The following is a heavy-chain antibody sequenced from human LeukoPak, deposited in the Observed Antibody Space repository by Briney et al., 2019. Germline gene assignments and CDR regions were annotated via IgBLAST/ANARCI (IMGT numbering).Heavy chain of an antibody. J-gene: IGHJ4*02. CDR3: AGQAGVYDFWSGFPFDY. CDR1: GYSFTSYW. V-gene: IGHV5-51*01. Sequence: HGASLKSSCKGSGYSFTSYWIGWVRHLPRKGLEWRGIIYPGDSDTSYNPSFEGQVTISADKSISTAYLQCSSLKASDTAMYYCAGQAGVYDFWSGFPFDYWGQGTLVTVSS. CDR2: IYPGDSDT. D-gene: IGHD3-3*01.